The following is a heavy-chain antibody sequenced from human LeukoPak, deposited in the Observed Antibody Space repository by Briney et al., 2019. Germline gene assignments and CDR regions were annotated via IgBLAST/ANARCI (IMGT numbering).Heavy chain of an antibody. J-gene: IGHJ6*04. CDR3: ASFPPYYDFWSGYSGSEDV. Sequence: SETLSLTCAVYGGSFSGYYWSWIRQPPGKGLEWIGEINHSGSTNYNPSLKSRVTISVDTSKNQFSLKLSSVTAADTAVYYCASFPPYYDFWSGYSGSEDVWGKGTTVTVSS. CDR1: GGSFSGYY. CDR2: INHSGST. V-gene: IGHV4-34*01. D-gene: IGHD3-3*01.